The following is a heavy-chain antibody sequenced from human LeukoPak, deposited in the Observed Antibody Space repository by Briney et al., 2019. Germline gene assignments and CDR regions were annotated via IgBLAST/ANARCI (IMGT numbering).Heavy chain of an antibody. CDR1: GGSISGYY. CDR3: AARIVGTTNYFDY. D-gene: IGHD1-26*01. Sequence: PSETLSLTCTVSGGSISGYYWTWIRQPPGKGLEWIGHIYYSGNTNYNPSLKSRVTISVDLSKNLFSLKMNSVTAADTAVYYCAARIVGTTNYFDYWDQGNLVTVSS. V-gene: IGHV4-59*01. J-gene: IGHJ4*02. CDR2: IYYSGNT.